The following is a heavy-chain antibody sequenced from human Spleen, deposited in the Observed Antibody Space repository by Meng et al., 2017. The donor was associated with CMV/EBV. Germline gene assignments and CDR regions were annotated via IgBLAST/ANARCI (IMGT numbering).Heavy chain of an antibody. CDR2: ISSGSTTI. J-gene: IGHJ3*02. CDR1: GFTFSTFT. CDR3: ARERYSSSWKDAFDI. D-gene: IGHD6-13*01. Sequence: GESLKISCEASGFTFSTFTMHWVRQAPGKGLEWVSYISSGSTTIYYADSVKGRFTTSRDNAKNSLYLQMNSLRVDDTAVYYCARERYSSSWKDAFDIWGQGTMVTVSS. V-gene: IGHV3-48*04.